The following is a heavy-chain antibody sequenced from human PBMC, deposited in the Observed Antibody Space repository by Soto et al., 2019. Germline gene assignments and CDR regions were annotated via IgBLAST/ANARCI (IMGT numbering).Heavy chain of an antibody. CDR2: VWYDGGNK. J-gene: IGHJ6*02. CDR3: VRAAGYSGNDYVYYYGMDV. CDR1: GFTFSSYG. V-gene: IGHV3-33*01. D-gene: IGHD5-12*01. Sequence: QVQLVESGGGVVQPGRSLRLSGAASGFTFSSYGMHWVRLAPGKGLEWVALVWYDGGNKYYADSVKGRFTISRDNSKNTLYLQMNSLRDEDTAVYYCVRAAGYSGNDYVYYYGMDVWGQGTTVTVSS.